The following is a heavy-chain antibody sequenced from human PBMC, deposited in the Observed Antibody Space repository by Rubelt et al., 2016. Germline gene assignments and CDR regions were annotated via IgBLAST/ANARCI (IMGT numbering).Heavy chain of an antibody. D-gene: IGHD1-26*01. CDR3: ASGRLTLDY. CDR1: GYIFTNYA. Sequence: QVQLVQSGTEVKKPGASVKVSCKASGYIFTNYAMHWVRQAPGQRLEWMGWINAGNDNTKYSQKFQGRVTITRDTSASIAYMELSSLGSEDTAVYYCASGRLTLDYWGQGTLVTVSS. V-gene: IGHV1-3*01. CDR2: INAGNDNT. J-gene: IGHJ4*02.